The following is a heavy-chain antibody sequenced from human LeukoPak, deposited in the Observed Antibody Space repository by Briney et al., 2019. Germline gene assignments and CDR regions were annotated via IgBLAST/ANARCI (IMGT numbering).Heavy chain of an antibody. CDR3: VEGYGWLPDY. D-gene: IGHD6-19*01. V-gene: IGHV3-7*02. J-gene: IGHJ4*02. CDR2: IIQVVREK. Sequence: GGSRTLYCPASGPTLAAFWMDWVRPATGKGLGWVGNIIQVVREKINVNFVKGRFAISRHKAKNSAYRQVNNLRVDDTSVNCCVEGYGWLPDYWGQGTLVTVSS. CDR1: GPTLAAFW.